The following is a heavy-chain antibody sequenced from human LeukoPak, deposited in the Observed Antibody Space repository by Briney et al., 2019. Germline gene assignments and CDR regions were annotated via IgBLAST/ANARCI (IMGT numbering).Heavy chain of an antibody. CDR2: ISNDGVNK. CDR3: EGLGRLKDLDFDY. D-gene: IGHD1-26*01. J-gene: IGHJ4*02. V-gene: IGHV3-30*03. Sequence: GGSLRLSCAASGFTFRNYGMHWPRQAPGKGLEWVAVISNDGVNKFHEDAVKGRFTISRDNSKNTLYLQMNSLRAEDTAVYYCEGLGRLKDLDFDYWGQGTLVTVSS. CDR1: GFTFRNYG.